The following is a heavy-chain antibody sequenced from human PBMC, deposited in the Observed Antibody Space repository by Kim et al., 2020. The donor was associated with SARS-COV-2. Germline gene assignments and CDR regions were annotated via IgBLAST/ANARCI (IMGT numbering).Heavy chain of an antibody. D-gene: IGHD1-26*01. CDR3: TRGRGSYLETYYFDY. J-gene: IGHJ4*02. CDR1: GFTFGDYA. V-gene: IGHV3-49*04. CDR2: IRSKAYGGTT. Sequence: GGSLRLSCTASGFTFGDYAMSWVRQAPGKGLEWVGFIRSKAYGGTTEYAASVKGRFTISRDDSKSIAYLQMNSLKTEDTAVYYCTRGRGSYLETYYFDYWGQGTLVTVSS.